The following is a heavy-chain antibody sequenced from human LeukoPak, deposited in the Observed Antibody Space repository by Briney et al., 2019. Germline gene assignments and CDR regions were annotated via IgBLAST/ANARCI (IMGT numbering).Heavy chain of an antibody. J-gene: IGHJ4*02. Sequence: SQTLSLTCAISGDSLSSINGGWNWPRQSPSRGLEWLGRTYYRSKWYDDYAVSMKGRITINLDTSKNQFSLQLNSVTPEDTAVYYCARDVGNSGWYTFDYWGQGTLVTVSS. D-gene: IGHD6-19*01. CDR3: ARDVGNSGWYTFDY. CDR1: GDSLSSINGG. CDR2: TYYRSKWYD. V-gene: IGHV6-1*01.